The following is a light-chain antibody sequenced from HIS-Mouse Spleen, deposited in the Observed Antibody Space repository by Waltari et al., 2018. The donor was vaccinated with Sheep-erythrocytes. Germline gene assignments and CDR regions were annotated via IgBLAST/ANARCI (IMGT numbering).Light chain of an antibody. CDR1: SSDGGGYNY. Sequence: QSALTQPASVSGSPGQSITISCTGTSSDGGGYNYVSWYQQHPGKAPKLIIYDVSNRPSGVSKRFSGSKSGNTASLTISGLQAEDEADYYCSSYTSSSTLDYVFGTGTKVTVL. CDR3: SSYTSSSTLDYV. J-gene: IGLJ1*01. V-gene: IGLV2-14*03. CDR2: DVS.